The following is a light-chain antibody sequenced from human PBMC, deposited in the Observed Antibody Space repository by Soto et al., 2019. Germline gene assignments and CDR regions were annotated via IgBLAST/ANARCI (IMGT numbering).Light chain of an antibody. CDR3: QQANSFPLT. CDR1: QGIRSW. J-gene: IGKJ4*01. CDR2: AAS. V-gene: IGKV1-12*01. Sequence: DIQMTQSPSSVSASVGDRVTITCRASQGIRSWLAWLQQKPGKAPKLLIYAASSLQSGVPSRFIGSGSGTDFTLTISSLQPEDFATYYCQQANSFPLTFGGGTKVEIK.